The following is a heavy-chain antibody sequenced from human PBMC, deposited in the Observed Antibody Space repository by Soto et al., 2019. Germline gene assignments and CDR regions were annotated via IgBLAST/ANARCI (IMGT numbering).Heavy chain of an antibody. CDR2: IIPIFGTA. J-gene: IGHJ4*02. CDR1: GGTLSSYA. V-gene: IGHV1-69*05. CDR3: ARNGYYDFWSGYAPFDY. Sequence: ASVKVSCTASGGTLSSYAISWVRQAPGQGLEWMGGIIPIFGTAKYSQKFQGRVTITRDTSASTAYMELSSLRSEDTAVYYCARNGYYDFWSGYAPFDYWGQGTLVTVSS. D-gene: IGHD3-3*01.